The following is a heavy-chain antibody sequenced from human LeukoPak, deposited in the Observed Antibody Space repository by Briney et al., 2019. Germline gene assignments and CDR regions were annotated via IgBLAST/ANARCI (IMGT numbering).Heavy chain of an antibody. CDR3: ARGEDAFDI. Sequence: SETLSLTCTVSGGSISSSSYYWGWIRQPPGKGLEWIGSIYYSGSTYYNPSLKSRVTISVDTSKNQFSLKLSSVTAADTAVYYCARGEDAFDIWGQGTMVTVSS. CDR1: GGSISSSSYY. D-gene: IGHD1-26*01. J-gene: IGHJ3*02. V-gene: IGHV4-39*07. CDR2: IYYSGST.